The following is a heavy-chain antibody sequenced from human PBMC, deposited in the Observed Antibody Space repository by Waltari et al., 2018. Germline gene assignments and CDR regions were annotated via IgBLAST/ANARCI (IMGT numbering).Heavy chain of an antibody. CDR1: GYTFTSYY. J-gene: IGHJ4*02. CDR2: INPSGGSP. CDR3: ARGPITGTTFVLSYFDY. V-gene: IGHV1-46*01. D-gene: IGHD1-20*01. Sequence: QVQLVQSGAEVKKPGASVKVSCKASGYTFTSYYMHWVRQAPGQGLEWMGIINPSGGSPSYARKFQGRVTMTRDTSTSTVYMELSSLRSEDTAVYYCARGPITGTTFVLSYFDYWGQGTLVTVSS.